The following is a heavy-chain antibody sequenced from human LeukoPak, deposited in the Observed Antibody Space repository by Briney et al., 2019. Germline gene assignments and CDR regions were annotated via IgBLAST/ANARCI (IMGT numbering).Heavy chain of an antibody. CDR1: GFTFSDYY. Sequence: GSLRLSCAASGFTFSDYYMSWIRQPPGKGLEWIGYIHYSGTTNYYPSLKSRVTIALDTSKNQFSLKLNSVTAADTAVYYCARFGTSSSRFFDQWGQGTLVTVSS. CDR2: IHYSGTT. CDR3: ARFGTSSSRFFDQ. J-gene: IGHJ4*02. V-gene: IGHV4-59*01. D-gene: IGHD6-6*01.